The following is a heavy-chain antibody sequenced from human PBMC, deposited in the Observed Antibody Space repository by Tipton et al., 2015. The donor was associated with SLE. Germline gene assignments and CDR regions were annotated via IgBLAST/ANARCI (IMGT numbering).Heavy chain of an antibody. Sequence: TLSLTCSVSGYSINNDNWWGWIRQPPGKALEWIGYFHYTGLTYYNPSLKSRVSMSLDTSRKQFSLTLSSVTAADTAVYYCARSLSRKWTLDRWGQGTLVTVSS. CDR2: FHYTGLT. V-gene: IGHV4-28*01. CDR3: ARSLSRKWTLDR. D-gene: IGHD1-26*01. J-gene: IGHJ5*02. CDR1: GYSINNDNW.